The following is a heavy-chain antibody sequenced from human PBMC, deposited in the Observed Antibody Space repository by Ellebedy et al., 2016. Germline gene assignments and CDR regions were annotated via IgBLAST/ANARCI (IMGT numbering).Heavy chain of an antibody. CDR2: ITPFNGNT. Sequence: SVKVSXXASGYTFTYRYLHWVRQAPGQALEWMGWITPFNGNTNYAQKFQDRVTITRDRSMSTAYMELRSLRSDDTAVYYCARVTDYGSGSSYFDYWGQGTLVTVSS. V-gene: IGHV1-45*02. CDR1: GYTFTYRY. J-gene: IGHJ4*02. D-gene: IGHD3-10*01. CDR3: ARVTDYGSGSSYFDY.